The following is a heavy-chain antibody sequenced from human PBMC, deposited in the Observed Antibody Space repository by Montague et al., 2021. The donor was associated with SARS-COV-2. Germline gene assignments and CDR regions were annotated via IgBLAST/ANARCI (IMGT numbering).Heavy chain of an antibody. CDR3: ARDLQDDYGMDV. V-gene: IGHV3-30*04. J-gene: IGHJ6*02. Sequence: SLRLSCAASGFTFSSYAMHWVRQAPGKGLEWVAVISYDGSNKYYADSVKGRFTISRDNSKNTLYLQMNSLRAEDTAVYYCARDLQDDYGMDVWGQGTTVTASS. CDR2: ISYDGSNK. D-gene: IGHD4-11*01. CDR1: GFTFSSYA.